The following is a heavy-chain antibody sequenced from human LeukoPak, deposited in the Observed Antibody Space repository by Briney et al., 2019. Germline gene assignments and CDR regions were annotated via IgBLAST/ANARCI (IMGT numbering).Heavy chain of an antibody. CDR2: IYYSGSS. J-gene: IGHJ4*02. Sequence: SETLALTCTVSGGSLSGYYWSWIRQPPGKGLEWIGYIYYSGSSNYNPSLKSRVTISVDTSKNQFSLRLSSVTAADTAVYYCARVAPYDFWSGYYGSLDYWGQGTLVAVSS. CDR3: ARVAPYDFWSGYYGSLDY. D-gene: IGHD3-3*01. CDR1: GGSLSGYY. V-gene: IGHV4-59*01.